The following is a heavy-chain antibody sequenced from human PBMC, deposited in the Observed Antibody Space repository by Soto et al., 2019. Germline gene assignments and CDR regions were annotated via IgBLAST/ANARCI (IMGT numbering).Heavy chain of an antibody. J-gene: IGHJ4*02. Sequence: QVQLVQSGAEVKKPGSSVKVSCKASGGTFSSYAISWVRQAPGQGLEWMGGVIPIFGTANYAQRFQGRVRTAANQSTSTAYMELCSLRSEDTAVYYCAGGYCSGGSCYSGFDYWGQGTLVTVSS. CDR2: VIPIFGTA. CDR1: GGTFSSYA. D-gene: IGHD2-15*01. CDR3: AGGYCSGGSCYSGFDY. V-gene: IGHV1-69*12.